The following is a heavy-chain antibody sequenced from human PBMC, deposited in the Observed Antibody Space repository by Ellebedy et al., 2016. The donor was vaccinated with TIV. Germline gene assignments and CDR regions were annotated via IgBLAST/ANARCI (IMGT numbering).Heavy chain of an antibody. V-gene: IGHV6-1*01. CDR1: GDSVSRDSAA. D-gene: IGHD6-19*01. CDR3: ARGWACDY. CDR2: TYYRSKWYN. J-gene: IGHJ4*02. Sequence: SQTLSLTCAISGDSVSRDSAAWNWIRQSPSRGLEWLGRTYYRSKWYNDSALSVRSRLTINADTSKNQFSLQLNSVTPDDTAVYYCARGWACDYWGQGTLVTVSS.